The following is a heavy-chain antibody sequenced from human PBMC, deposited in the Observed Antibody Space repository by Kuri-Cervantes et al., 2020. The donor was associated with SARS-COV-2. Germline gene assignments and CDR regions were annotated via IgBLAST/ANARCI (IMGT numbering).Heavy chain of an antibody. V-gene: IGHV3-21*01. CDR2: ISSSSSYI. CDR1: GFTFSSYG. J-gene: IGHJ4*02. D-gene: IGHD5-12*01. CDR3: ARGISYSGYDLDY. Sequence: GESLKISFAASGFTFSSYGMHWVRQAPGKGLEWVSSISSSSSYIYYADSVKGRFTISRDNDKNSLYLQMNSLRAEDKAVYYCARGISYSGYDLDYWGQGTLVTVSS.